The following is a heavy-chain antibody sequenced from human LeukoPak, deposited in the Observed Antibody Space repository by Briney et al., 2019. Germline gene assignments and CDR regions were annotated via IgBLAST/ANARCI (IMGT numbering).Heavy chain of an antibody. Sequence: PSETLSLTCTVSGGSISSGGYYWSWIRQHPGKGLEWIGYIYYSGSTYYNPSLKSRVTISVDTSKNQFSLKLSSVTAADTAVYYCVRDLHSSGFFDYWGQGTLVTVSS. D-gene: IGHD6-19*01. CDR2: IYYSGST. CDR3: VRDLHSSGFFDY. CDR1: GGSISSGGYY. V-gene: IGHV4-31*03. J-gene: IGHJ4*02.